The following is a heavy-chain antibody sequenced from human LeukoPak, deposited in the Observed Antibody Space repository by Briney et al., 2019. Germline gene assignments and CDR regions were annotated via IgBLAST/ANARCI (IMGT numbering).Heavy chain of an antibody. Sequence: SVKVSCKASGGTFSSYAISWVRQAPGQGLEWMGGITPIFGTANYAQKFQGRVTITADESTSTAYMELSSLRSEDTAVYYCATPDYYDSSGPYEYYFDYWGQGTLVTVSS. D-gene: IGHD3-22*01. CDR3: ATPDYYDSSGPYEYYFDY. CDR1: GGTFSSYA. V-gene: IGHV1-69*13. CDR2: ITPIFGTA. J-gene: IGHJ4*02.